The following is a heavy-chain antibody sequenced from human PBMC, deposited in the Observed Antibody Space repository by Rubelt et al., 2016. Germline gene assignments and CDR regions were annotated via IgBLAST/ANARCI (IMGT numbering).Heavy chain of an antibody. J-gene: IGHJ4*02. V-gene: IGHV3-23*01. CDR3: ASELVVAATISHDASDY. Sequence: EVQLLESGGGLVQPGGSLRLSCAASGFTFSSYAMSWVRQAPGKGLEWVSAISGSGGSTYYADSVKGRFTISRDNSKNTLYLQMNSLRAEDTAVYYCASELVVAATISHDASDYWGQGTLVAVSS. D-gene: IGHD2-15*01. CDR1: GFTFSSYA. CDR2: ISGSGGST.